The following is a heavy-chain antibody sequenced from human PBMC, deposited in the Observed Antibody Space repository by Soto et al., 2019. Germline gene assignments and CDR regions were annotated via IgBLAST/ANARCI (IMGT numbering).Heavy chain of an antibody. CDR1: GYTFTSYG. CDR2: INPYNGKT. CDR3: ARGSDSLGW. J-gene: IGHJ4*02. D-gene: IGHD6-19*01. Sequence: QVQLVQSGAEVKKPGASVKVSCKASGYTFTSYGITWVRQAPGQGLERMGWINPYNGKTNYGQKFQGRVSMTTDTSTRAAYMEVRSLRSDGTAIYYCARGSDSLGWWGQGTLVTVST. V-gene: IGHV1-18*01.